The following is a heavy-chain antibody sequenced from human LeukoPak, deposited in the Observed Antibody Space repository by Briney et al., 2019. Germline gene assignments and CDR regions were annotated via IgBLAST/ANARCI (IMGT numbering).Heavy chain of an antibody. CDR1: GYTFTCYY. CDR2: INPSGGST. V-gene: IGHV1-46*01. CDR3: AREDYYDSSGTKFDP. J-gene: IGHJ5*02. D-gene: IGHD3-22*01. Sequence: ASVKVSCKASGYTFTCYYMHWVRQAPGQGLEWMGIINPSGGSTSYAQKFQGRVTMTRDMSTSTVYMELSSLRSEDTAVYYCAREDYYDSSGTKFDPWGQGTLVTVSS.